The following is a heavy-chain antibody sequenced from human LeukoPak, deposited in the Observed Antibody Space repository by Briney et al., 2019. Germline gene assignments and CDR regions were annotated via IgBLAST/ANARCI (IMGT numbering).Heavy chain of an antibody. CDR1: GFTFSDYY. CDR3: ARCPYYGYVWGSWYYFDY. J-gene: IGHJ4*02. CDR2: ISSSGSTI. V-gene: IGHV3-11*01. D-gene: IGHD3-16*01. Sequence: PGGSLRLSCAASGFTFSDYYMSWIRQAPGKGLEWVSYISSSGSTIYYADSVKGRFTISRDNAKNSLYLQMISLRAEDTAVYYCARCPYYGYVWGSWYYFDYWGQGTLVTVSS.